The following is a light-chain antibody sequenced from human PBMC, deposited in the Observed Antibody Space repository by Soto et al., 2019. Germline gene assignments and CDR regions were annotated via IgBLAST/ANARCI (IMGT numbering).Light chain of an antibody. V-gene: IGKV1-33*01. CDR2: DAS. CDR1: QDISDF. J-gene: IGKJ4*01. CDR3: QQYHNLLN. Sequence: DIQMTQSPSTLSASVGDRVTITFRASQDISDFLNWYQQQPGKAPKLLIYDASNLETGVPSRFSGSGSGTDFTFTFNTLQPEEIAAYYCQQYHNLLNSGGRTKVDI.